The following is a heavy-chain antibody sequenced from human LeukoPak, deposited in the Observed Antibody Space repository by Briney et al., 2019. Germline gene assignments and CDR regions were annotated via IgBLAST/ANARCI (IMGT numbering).Heavy chain of an antibody. D-gene: IGHD6-13*01. Sequence: GGSLRLSCAASGFTFSSYSMNWVPQAPGKGLEWVSSISSSSSYIYYADSVKGRFTISRDNAKNSLYLQMNSLRAEDTAVYYCARDKEAAAALYYYYMDVWGKGTTVTVSS. CDR2: ISSSSSYI. CDR3: ARDKEAAAALYYYYMDV. J-gene: IGHJ6*03. CDR1: GFTFSSYS. V-gene: IGHV3-21*01.